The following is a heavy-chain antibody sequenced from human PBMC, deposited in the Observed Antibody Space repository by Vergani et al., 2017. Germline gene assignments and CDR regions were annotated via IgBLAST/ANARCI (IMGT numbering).Heavy chain of an antibody. CDR1: GDRVSNKSAG. D-gene: IGHD3-22*01. CDR3: TREDISLTVEGANYMDI. V-gene: IGHV6-1*01. CDR2: TYFMSKWYN. Sequence: VQLHQSGPGLVKPSQTLSLTCAISGDRVSNKSAGWNWIRQSPSRGLEWLGRTYFMSKWYNDYAASVKSRMTINSDTSKNLFSLQLQSVTPENTAVYYGTREDISLTVEGANYMDIWGKGTTVTVSS. J-gene: IGHJ6*03.